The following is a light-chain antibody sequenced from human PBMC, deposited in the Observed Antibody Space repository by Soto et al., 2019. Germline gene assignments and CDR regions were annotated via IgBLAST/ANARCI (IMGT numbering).Light chain of an antibody. V-gene: IGKV1-5*03. CDR2: KAS. CDR1: QTISSW. J-gene: IGKJ1*01. Sequence: DIQMTQAPSTLSGSVGERVTITCRASQTISSWLAWYQQKPGKAPKLLIYKASTLKSGVPSRFSGSGSGTEFPLTIRSLQPDYLPTYYCQHYNSYSESFGQGTKVDI. CDR3: QHYNSYSES.